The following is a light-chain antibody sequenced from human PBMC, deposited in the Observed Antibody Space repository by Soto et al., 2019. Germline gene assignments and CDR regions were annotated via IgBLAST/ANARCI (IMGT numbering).Light chain of an antibody. J-gene: IGKJ1*01. V-gene: IGKV1-5*03. CDR2: KAS. CDR1: QSIDSW. Sequence: DIQMTQSPSTLSASVGDRVTITCRASQSIDSWLAWYQQKPGKAPKLLIYKASSLESGVPSRFSGSGSGTEFTLTISSLQPEDVATYYCQRYDAYRTFGQGTKVEIK. CDR3: QRYDAYRT.